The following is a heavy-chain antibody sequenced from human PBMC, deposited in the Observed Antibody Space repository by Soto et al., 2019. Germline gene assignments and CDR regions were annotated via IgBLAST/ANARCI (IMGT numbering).Heavy chain of an antibody. Sequence: GSGPTLVNPTQTLTLTCTFSGFSLSTSGVGVGWIRQPPGKALEWLALIYWDDDKRYSPSLKSRLTITKDTSKNQVALTMTNMDPVDTATYYCAHIAGIAARRSDAFDIWGQGTMVTVS. V-gene: IGHV2-5*02. D-gene: IGHD6-6*01. J-gene: IGHJ3*02. CDR3: AHIAGIAARRSDAFDI. CDR2: IYWDDDK. CDR1: GFSLSTSGVG.